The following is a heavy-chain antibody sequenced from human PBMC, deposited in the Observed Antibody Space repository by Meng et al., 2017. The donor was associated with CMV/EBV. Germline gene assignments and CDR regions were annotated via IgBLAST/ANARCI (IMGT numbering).Heavy chain of an antibody. D-gene: IGHD4-23*01. CDR1: GFTFSSYG. V-gene: IGHV3-30*02. CDR3: AKRAGYGGNYIWYFDL. Sequence: QVQLVESGGGVVQPGGSLRLSCAASGFTFSSYGMHWVRQAPGKGLEWVAFIRYDGSNKYYADSVKGRFTISRDNSKNTLYLQMNSLRAEDTAVYYCAKRAGYGGNYIWYFDLWGRGTLVTVSS. CDR2: IRYDGSNK. J-gene: IGHJ2*01.